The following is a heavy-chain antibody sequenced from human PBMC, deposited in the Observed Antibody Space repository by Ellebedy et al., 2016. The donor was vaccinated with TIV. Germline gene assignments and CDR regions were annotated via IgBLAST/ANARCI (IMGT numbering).Heavy chain of an antibody. CDR1: GFTFSNVW. CDR2: ITSTTDVWTT. J-gene: IGHJ4*02. D-gene: IGHD3-3*01. Sequence: PWGSLRLSCAASGFTFSNVWMSWVCQAPGKGLEWVGRITSTTDVWTTDYAAPVKGRFTISRDDSKNTLYLQMNSLKTEDTAVYYCTTFLEWLLYRLDYWGQGTLVTVSS. V-gene: IGHV3-15*01. CDR3: TTFLEWLLYRLDY.